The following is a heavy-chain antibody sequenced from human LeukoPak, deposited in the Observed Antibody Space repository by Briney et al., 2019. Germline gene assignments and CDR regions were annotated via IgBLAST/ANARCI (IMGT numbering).Heavy chain of an antibody. CDR1: GYTFTDYY. CDR2: INPNGGGT. J-gene: IGHJ4*02. D-gene: IGHD4-17*01. CDR3: AGTTGGDYDFDY. V-gene: IGHV1-2*02. Sequence: GASVKVSCKASGYTFTDYYMHWVRQAPGQGLEWMGWINPNGGGTNYAQKFQGRVTMTRDTSISTAYMVLSRLRFDDTAVYYCAGTTGGDYDFDYWGQATLVTVSS.